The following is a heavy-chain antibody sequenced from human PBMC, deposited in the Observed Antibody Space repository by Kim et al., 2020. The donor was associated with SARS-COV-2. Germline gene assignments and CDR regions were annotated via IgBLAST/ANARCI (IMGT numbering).Heavy chain of an antibody. D-gene: IGHD3-10*01. CDR2: GRP. CDR3: ARDLAGGAT. V-gene: IGHV4-30-2*04. Sequence: GRPHSTPPLKSRVTISVDTSKNQFSLKLSSVTAADTAVYYCARDLAGGATWGQGTLVTVSS. J-gene: IGHJ4*02.